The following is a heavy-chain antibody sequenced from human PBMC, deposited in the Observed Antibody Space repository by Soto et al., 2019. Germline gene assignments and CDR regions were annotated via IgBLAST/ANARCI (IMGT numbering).Heavy chain of an antibody. D-gene: IGHD3-10*01. CDR3: VRPYGLGSPNWFDP. J-gene: IGHJ5*02. CDR2: IYYSGNT. Sequence: PSETLSLTCTVSGGSISSSDYYWGWIRQPPGKGLEWIGSIYYSGNTLYNPSLQSRVTISVDTSKNQFTLNLRSLTAADTAVYLCVRPYGLGSPNWFDPWGQGTLVTVSS. CDR1: GGSISSSDYY. V-gene: IGHV4-39*01.